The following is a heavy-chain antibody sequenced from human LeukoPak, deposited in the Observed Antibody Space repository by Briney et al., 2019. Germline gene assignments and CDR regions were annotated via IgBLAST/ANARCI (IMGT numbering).Heavy chain of an antibody. D-gene: IGHD2-2*01. J-gene: IGHJ5*02. Sequence: GASVKVSCTASGYTFTSYYMHWVRQAPGQGLEWMGIINPSGGSTSYAQKFQGRVTMTRDMSTSTVYMELSSLRSEDTAVYYCARRRRLNCCSTSCRNWFDPWGQGTLVTVSS. CDR1: GYTFTSYY. V-gene: IGHV1-46*01. CDR3: ARRRRLNCCSTSCRNWFDP. CDR2: INPSGGST.